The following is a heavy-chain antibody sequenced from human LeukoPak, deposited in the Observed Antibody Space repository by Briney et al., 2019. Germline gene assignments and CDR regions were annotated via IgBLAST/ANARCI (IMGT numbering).Heavy chain of an antibody. CDR1: GYTFTGYY. CDR3: ARGDLSHDAFDI. D-gene: IGHD3-16*01. V-gene: IGHV1-2*02. J-gene: IGHJ3*02. CDR2: INPNSGST. Sequence: ASVKVSCKASGYTFTGYYMHWVRQAPGQGLEWMGCINPNSGSTNYAQEFQGRVTMTRDTSISTAYMELSRLRSDDTAVYYCARGDLSHDAFDIWGQGTMVTVSS.